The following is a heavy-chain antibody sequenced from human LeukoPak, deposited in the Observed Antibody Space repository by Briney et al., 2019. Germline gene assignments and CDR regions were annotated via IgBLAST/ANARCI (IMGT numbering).Heavy chain of an antibody. D-gene: IGHD2-2*01. CDR3: AKPFGKLEIVVVPAAFDY. J-gene: IGHJ4*02. V-gene: IGHV3-23*01. CDR2: ISGSGGST. Sequence: GGSLRLSCAASGFTLSSYAMSWVRQAPGKGLEWVSAISGSGGSTYYADSVKGRFTISRDNSKNTLYLQMNSLRAEDTAVYYCAKPFGKLEIVVVPAAFDYWGQGTLVTVSS. CDR1: GFTLSSYA.